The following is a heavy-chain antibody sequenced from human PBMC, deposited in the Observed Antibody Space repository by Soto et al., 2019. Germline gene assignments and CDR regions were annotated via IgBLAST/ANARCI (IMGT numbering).Heavy chain of an antibody. J-gene: IGHJ3*01. V-gene: IGHV3-23*01. Sequence: EMQLLESGGGLVQPGGSLRLFCAASGFTFSTYVMSWIRQAPGKGLEWVSSITGNSDEIFYAYSVRGRFTISRDNSNSRVYMQMNSLRAEDTALYYCVKRGANWGAFDVWGQGTVVTVSS. CDR1: GFTFSTYV. CDR3: VKRGANWGAFDV. D-gene: IGHD1-26*01. CDR2: ITGNSDEI.